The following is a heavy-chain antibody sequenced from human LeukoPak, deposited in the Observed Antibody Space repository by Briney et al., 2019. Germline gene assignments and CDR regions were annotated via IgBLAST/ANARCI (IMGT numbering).Heavy chain of an antibody. Sequence: SETLSLTCSVSGDSISSSSYYWGWIRQPPGKGLEWIGTIFYSGTTYYNPTLKSRVTISVDTSKNQFSLKLNSVTAADTAVYYCARDETSKGDAFDIWGQGTMVTVSS. J-gene: IGHJ3*02. CDR1: GDSISSSSYY. CDR2: IFYSGTT. CDR3: ARDETSKGDAFDI. V-gene: IGHV4-39*07.